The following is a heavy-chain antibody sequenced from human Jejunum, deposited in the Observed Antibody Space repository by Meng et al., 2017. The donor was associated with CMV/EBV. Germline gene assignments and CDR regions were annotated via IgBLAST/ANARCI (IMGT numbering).Heavy chain of an antibody. D-gene: IGHD6-13*01. CDR2: INVDGSSR. CDR1: TFTSYW. J-gene: IGHJ4*02. V-gene: IGHV3-74*01. Sequence: TFTSYWMHWVRQGPEKEPVWVSRINVDGSSRSYADSVKGRFTISRDNAKNTLYLQMNSLRVEDTAVYYCAREQVPVDIAAAGIPGYWGQGTLVTVSS. CDR3: AREQVPVDIAAAGIPGY.